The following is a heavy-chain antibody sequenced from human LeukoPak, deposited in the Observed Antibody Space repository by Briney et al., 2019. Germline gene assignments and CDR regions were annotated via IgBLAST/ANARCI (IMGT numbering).Heavy chain of an antibody. CDR2: IKQDGSEK. CDR1: GVTFRSYW. D-gene: IGHD3-10*01. CDR3: AKDRYGSGSVSDY. J-gene: IGHJ4*02. Sequence: GGSLRLSCAASGVTFRSYWMTCVRQDPGKGLEWVANIKQDGSEKNYVESVKGRFTISRDNAKNSLYLQMNSLRAEDTALYYCAKDRYGSGSVSDYWGQGTLVTVSS. V-gene: IGHV3-7*05.